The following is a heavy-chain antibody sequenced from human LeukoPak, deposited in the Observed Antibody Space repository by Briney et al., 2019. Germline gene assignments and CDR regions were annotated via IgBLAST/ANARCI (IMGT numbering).Heavy chain of an antibody. CDR1: GFSFSDYA. D-gene: IGHD6-13*01. Sequence: GEFLRLSCVASGFSFSDYAMHWVHQAPGKGLEWVAVISADGRDKYYIDSVRGRLTISRDNPKTTVFLQMNSLEVEDTAVYYCATPLTSKWSSSWYSGHFDYWGQGALVTVPS. V-gene: IGHV3-30*04. CDR2: ISADGRDK. CDR3: ATPLTSKWSSSWYSGHFDY. J-gene: IGHJ4*02.